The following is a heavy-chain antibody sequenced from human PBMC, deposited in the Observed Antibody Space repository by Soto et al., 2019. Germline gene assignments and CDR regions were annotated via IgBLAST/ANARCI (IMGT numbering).Heavy chain of an antibody. Sequence: PAETLSLTCTVSGGSVSSGSYYWVWIRQPPGKGLEWIGYIYYSGSTNYNPSLKSRVTISVDTSKNQFSLKLSSVTAADTAVYYCAATYYDILTGYYRFDPWGQGTLVTVSS. CDR2: IYYSGST. CDR3: AATYYDILTGYYRFDP. CDR1: GGSVSSGSYY. D-gene: IGHD3-9*01. J-gene: IGHJ5*02. V-gene: IGHV4-61*01.